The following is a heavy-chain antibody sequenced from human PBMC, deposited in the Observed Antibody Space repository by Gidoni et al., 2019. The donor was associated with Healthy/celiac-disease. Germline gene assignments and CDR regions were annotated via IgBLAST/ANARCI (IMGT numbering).Heavy chain of an antibody. D-gene: IGHD5-18*01. J-gene: IGHJ6*02. Sequence: EVQLVESGGGLVQPGGSLRLSCAASGFPFSSYWMSWVRQAPGKGLEWVAKIKQDGSEKYYVDSVKGRFTISRDNAKNSLYLKMNSLRAEDTAVYYCARADTAMVTGYYYYGMDVWGQGTTVTVSS. CDR3: ARADTAMVTGYYYYGMDV. V-gene: IGHV3-7*03. CDR1: GFPFSSYW. CDR2: IKQDGSEK.